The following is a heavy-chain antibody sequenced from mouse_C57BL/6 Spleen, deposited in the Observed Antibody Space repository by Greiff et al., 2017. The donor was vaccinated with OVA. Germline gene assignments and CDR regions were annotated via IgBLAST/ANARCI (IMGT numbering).Heavy chain of an antibody. CDR2: IDPSDSYT. V-gene: IGHV1-59*01. Sequence: QVQLQQPGAELVRPGTSVKLSCKASGYTFTSYWMHWVKQRPGQGLEWIGVIDPSDSYTNYNQKFKGKATLTVDTSSSTAYMQLSSLTSEDSAVYYCARDYYGSRKGWFAYWGQGTLVTVSA. CDR1: GYTFTSYW. J-gene: IGHJ3*01. D-gene: IGHD1-1*01. CDR3: ARDYYGSRKGWFAY.